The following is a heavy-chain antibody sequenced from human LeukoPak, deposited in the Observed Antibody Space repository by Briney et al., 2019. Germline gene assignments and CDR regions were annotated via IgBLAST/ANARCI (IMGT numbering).Heavy chain of an antibody. CDR1: GYSISSGYY. Sequence: KASETLSLTCAVSGYSISSGYYWGWIRQPPGKGLEWIGSIYHSGSTYYNPSLKSRVTISVDTSKNQFSVKLSSVTAADTAVYYCARQFGSSWYWFDPWGQGTLVTVSS. V-gene: IGHV4-38-2*01. CDR3: ARQFGSSWYWFDP. CDR2: IYHSGST. J-gene: IGHJ5*02. D-gene: IGHD6-13*01.